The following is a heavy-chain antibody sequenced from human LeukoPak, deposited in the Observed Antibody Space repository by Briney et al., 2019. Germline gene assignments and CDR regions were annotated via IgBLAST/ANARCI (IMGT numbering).Heavy chain of an antibody. CDR3: ARDPMADFDY. D-gene: IGHD2-8*01. Sequence: GGSLRLSCAASGFTFRSYGMHWVRQAPGKGLEWVAGIRYDGSQKYYADSVKGRFTISRDDSRSTLNLQMNSLRAEDTAVYYCARDPMADFDYWGQGSLVTVSS. CDR2: IRYDGSQK. J-gene: IGHJ4*02. V-gene: IGHV3-33*01. CDR1: GFTFRSYG.